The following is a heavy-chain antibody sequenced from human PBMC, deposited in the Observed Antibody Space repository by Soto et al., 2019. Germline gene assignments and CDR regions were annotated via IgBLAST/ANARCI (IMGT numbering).Heavy chain of an antibody. D-gene: IGHD2-21*01. J-gene: IGHJ4*02. CDR3: ARAPILVGETTYENYFDY. CDR2: INPNSGGT. V-gene: IGHV1-2*02. Sequence: GASVKVSCKASGYTFTGYYMHWVRQAPGQGLEWMGWINPNSGGTNYAQKFQSRVTMTRDTSISTAYMELSRLRSDDTAVYYCARAPILVGETTYENYFDYWGQGTLVTVSS. CDR1: GYTFTGYY.